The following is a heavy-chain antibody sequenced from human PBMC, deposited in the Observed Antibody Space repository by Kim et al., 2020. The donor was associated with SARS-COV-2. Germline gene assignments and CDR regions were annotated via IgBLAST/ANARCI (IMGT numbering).Heavy chain of an antibody. CDR3: ARGHILTGYYPDY. V-gene: IGHV3-53*01. Sequence: GGSLILSCAASGFTVSSNYMSWVRQAPGKGLEWVSVIYSGGSTYYADSVKGRFTISRDNSKNTLYLQMNSLRAEDTAVYYCARGHILTGYYPDYWGQGTLVTVSS. CDR1: GFTVSSNY. CDR2: IYSGGST. D-gene: IGHD3-9*01. J-gene: IGHJ4*02.